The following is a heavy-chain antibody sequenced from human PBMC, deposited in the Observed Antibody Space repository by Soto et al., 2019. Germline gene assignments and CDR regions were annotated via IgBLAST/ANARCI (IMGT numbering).Heavy chain of an antibody. D-gene: IGHD3-9*01. CDR3: ARFKRTDYEILNGYSDC. V-gene: IGHV1-2*02. J-gene: IGHJ4*02. CDR1: GYTFTGYY. Sequence: ASVKVSCKASGYTFTGYYMHWVRQAPGQGLEWMGWINPNSGGTNYAQKFQGRVTMTRDTSISTAYMELSRLRSDDTAVYYCARFKRTDYEILNGYSDCCGRRTLVTFCS. CDR2: INPNSGGT.